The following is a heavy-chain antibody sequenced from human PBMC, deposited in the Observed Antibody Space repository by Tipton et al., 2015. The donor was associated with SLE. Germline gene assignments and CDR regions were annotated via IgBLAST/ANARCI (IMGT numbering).Heavy chain of an antibody. Sequence: SLRLSCAASGFTFSSYWMHWVRQAPGKGLVWVSRINSDGSSTSYADSVKGRFTISRDNAKNSLYLQMNSLRAEDTAVYYCARAPFNYDFWSDYYYFDYWGQGTLVTVSS. CDR2: INSDGSST. V-gene: IGHV3-74*01. CDR3: ARAPFNYDFWSDYYYFDY. D-gene: IGHD3-3*01. J-gene: IGHJ4*02. CDR1: GFTFSSYW.